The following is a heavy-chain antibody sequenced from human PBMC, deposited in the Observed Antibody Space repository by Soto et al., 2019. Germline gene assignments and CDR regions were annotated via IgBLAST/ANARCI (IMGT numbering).Heavy chain of an antibody. Sequence: HPGGSLRLSCVVSGLTFSRADLSWVRQPPGKGLEWVSASGGSDLSTHYVDSVKGRFTISRDSSKNTLYLQMNSLTAEDTAVYYLAILAQVKRAFDYWGQGTLVTVSS. CDR3: AILAQVKRAFDY. J-gene: IGHJ4*02. V-gene: IGHV3-23*01. D-gene: IGHD2-15*01. CDR1: GLTFSRAD. CDR2: SGGSDLST.